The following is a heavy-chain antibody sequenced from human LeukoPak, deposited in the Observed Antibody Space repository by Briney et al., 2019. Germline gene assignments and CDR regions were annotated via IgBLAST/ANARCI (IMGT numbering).Heavy chain of an antibody. V-gene: IGHV4-39*01. J-gene: IGHJ5*02. D-gene: IGHD2-2*02. CDR3: AGTYRLRRFDP. CDR1: GGSISSGTYY. Sequence: SETLSLTCTVSGGSISSGTYYWGWIRQPPGKGRECIGNIYYRGSTSNNPSLKSRVTISVDTSKNQFSLKLTSVTAADTAVYYCAGTYRLRRFDPWGQGTLVTVSS. CDR2: IYYRGST.